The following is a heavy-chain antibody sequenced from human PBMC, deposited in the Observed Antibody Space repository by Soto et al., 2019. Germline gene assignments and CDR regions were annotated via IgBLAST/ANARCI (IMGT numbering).Heavy chain of an antibody. V-gene: IGHV2-5*02. CDR3: AHRGYMYGNWDQGYYDY. CDR1: GFSLSTSGVG. J-gene: IGHJ4*02. Sequence: QITLKESGPTRVKPTQTLMLTCTFSGFSLSTSGVGVGWIRQPPGKALEWLAVIYWDDDKRYSPSLKSRVTIMNDTSKNQVVLTMTDMDPVDTATYFCAHRGYMYGNWDQGYYDYWGQGTPVTVSS. CDR2: IYWDDDK. D-gene: IGHD5-18*01.